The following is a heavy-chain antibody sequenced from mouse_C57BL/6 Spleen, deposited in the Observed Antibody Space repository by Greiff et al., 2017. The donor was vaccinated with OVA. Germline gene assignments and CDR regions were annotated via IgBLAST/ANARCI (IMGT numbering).Heavy chain of an antibody. CDR2: IYPRSGNT. Sequence: VKVVESGAELARPGASVKLSCKASGYTFTSYGISWVKQRTGQGLEWIGEIYPRSGNTYYNEKFKGKATLTADKSSSTAYMELRSLTSEDSAVYFCARITTVVGGWYFDVWGTGTTVTVSS. V-gene: IGHV1-81*01. J-gene: IGHJ1*03. D-gene: IGHD1-1*01. CDR3: ARITTVVGGWYFDV. CDR1: GYTFTSYG.